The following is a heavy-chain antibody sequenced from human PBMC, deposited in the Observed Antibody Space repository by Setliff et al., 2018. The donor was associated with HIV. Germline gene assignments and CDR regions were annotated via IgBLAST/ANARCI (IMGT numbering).Heavy chain of an antibody. J-gene: IGHJ1*01. CDR1: GGSIRSSGYS. Sequence: LSLTCAVSGGSIRSSGYSWSWIRQPPGKGLEWIGYISQSGSTYYNPSLKSRVTISVDRSKNQFSLKLSSVTAADTAVHYCARGPYYYNSSGQISAEYFQHWGQGTLVTVSS. CDR2: ISQSGST. CDR3: ARGPYYYNSSGQISAEYFQH. V-gene: IGHV4-30-2*01. D-gene: IGHD3-22*01.